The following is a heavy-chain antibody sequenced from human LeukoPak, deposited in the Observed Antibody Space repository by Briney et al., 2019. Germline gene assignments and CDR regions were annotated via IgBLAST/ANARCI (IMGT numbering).Heavy chain of an antibody. D-gene: IGHD3-3*01. CDR2: IYTSGST. CDR1: GGSISNYY. Sequence: KPSETLSLTCTVSGGSISNYYWNWIRQPAGKGLEWIGRIYTSGSTNYNPSLKSRVTISVDTSKNQFSLKLSSVTAADTAVYYCAREGYDFWSGYQAGLDYWGQGTLVTVSS. J-gene: IGHJ4*02. V-gene: IGHV4-4*07. CDR3: AREGYDFWSGYQAGLDY.